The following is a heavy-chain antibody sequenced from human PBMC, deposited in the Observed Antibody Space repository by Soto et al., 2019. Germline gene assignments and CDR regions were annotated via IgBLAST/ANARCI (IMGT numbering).Heavy chain of an antibody. D-gene: IGHD6-19*01. J-gene: IGHJ4*02. CDR1: GFTFSSYG. CDR3: AKDKWLLDYFDY. Sequence: QVQLVESGGGVVQPGRSLRLSCAASGFTFSSYGMHWVRQAPGKGLEWVAVISYDGSNKYYADSVKGRFTISRDNSKNTLYLQMNSLRAEDTAVYYCAKDKWLLDYFDYWGQGTLVTVSS. CDR2: ISYDGSNK. V-gene: IGHV3-30*18.